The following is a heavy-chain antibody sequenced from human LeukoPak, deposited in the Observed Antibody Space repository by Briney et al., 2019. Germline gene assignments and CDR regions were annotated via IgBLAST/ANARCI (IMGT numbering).Heavy chain of an antibody. CDR2: IKQDGSEK. CDR1: GFTSSSDW. CDR3: ARDEGYSSGEGAFDI. D-gene: IGHD6-19*01. V-gene: IGHV3-7*03. J-gene: IGHJ3*02. Sequence: GGSLRLSCAAPGFTSSSDWMSSVREALGKGLEWVANIKQDGSEKYYVDSVKGQFTISTDNAKNSLYLQMNSLRAETTAVYYCARDEGYSSGEGAFDIWGQGTMVTVSS.